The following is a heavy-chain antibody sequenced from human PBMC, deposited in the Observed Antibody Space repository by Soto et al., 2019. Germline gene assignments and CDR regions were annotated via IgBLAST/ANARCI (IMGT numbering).Heavy chain of an antibody. Sequence: GFLRISCAASGFRFSNYAMSWVRQAPGKGLEWVSLISATGGGTYYADSVKGRFTISRDNSHNTLYLQVHSLTAEDTAVYYCAKDRRAGGNSAFYFDFWGQGAQVTVPS. V-gene: IGHV3-23*01. D-gene: IGHD3-16*01. CDR3: AKDRRAGGNSAFYFDF. CDR1: GFRFSNYA. J-gene: IGHJ4*02. CDR2: ISATGGGT.